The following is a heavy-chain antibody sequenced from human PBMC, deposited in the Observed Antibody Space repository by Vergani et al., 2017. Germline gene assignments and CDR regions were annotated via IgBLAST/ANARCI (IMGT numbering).Heavy chain of an antibody. V-gene: IGHV3-23*01. J-gene: IGHJ4*02. CDR2: IKNTGDST. CDR1: GFTFSSHA. Sequence: EVQLLQSEGAVVQPGGSLRLSCVASGFTFSSHAMSWVRQGHGQGLEWFTSIKNTGDSTHYADTVKGRFTISSDNSKNTLYLQMNSLRVEDTAVYYCGRGRDNYNWCQGTLVTVSS. D-gene: IGHD5-24*01. CDR3: GRGRDNYN.